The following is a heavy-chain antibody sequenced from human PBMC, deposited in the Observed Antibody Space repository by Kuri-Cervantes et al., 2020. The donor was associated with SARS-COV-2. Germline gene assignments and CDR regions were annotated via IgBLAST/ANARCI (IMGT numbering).Heavy chain of an antibody. D-gene: IGHD2-2*02. CDR1: GYTFTDYY. V-gene: IGHV1-2*02. CDR3: ARARKYCSSNGGYTVWYFDL. Sequence: ASVKVSCKASGYTFTDYYIHWVRQAPGQGLEWMGWINVNNRATSYAQKFQGRVTMTRDTSVLTAYMELSSLRSDDTAVFYCARARKYCSSNGGYTVWYFDLWGRGTLVTVSS. J-gene: IGHJ2*01. CDR2: INVNNRAT.